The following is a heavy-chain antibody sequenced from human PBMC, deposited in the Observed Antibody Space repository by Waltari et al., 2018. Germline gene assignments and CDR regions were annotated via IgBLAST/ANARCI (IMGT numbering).Heavy chain of an antibody. Sequence: VQVLESGGGLVQPGGSLRLSCVASGFPFINSAMSWVRQTPEKGRVWVATITVTGGRPPYANSPYYADSVKGRFTISRDNSKDTIYLQMSSLSADDTAVYYCAKGSGMDVWGQGTTVTVSS. CDR3: AKGSGMDV. V-gene: IGHV3-23*01. CDR1: GFPFINSA. J-gene: IGHJ6*02. CDR2: ITVTGGRPPYANSP.